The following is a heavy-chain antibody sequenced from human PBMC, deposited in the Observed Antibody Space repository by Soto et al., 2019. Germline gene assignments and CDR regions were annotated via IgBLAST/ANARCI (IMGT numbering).Heavy chain of an antibody. CDR3: ARGSDFWSGYYGYYYYGMDV. CDR1: GGSFSGYY. CDR2: INHSGST. J-gene: IGHJ6*02. V-gene: IGHV4-34*01. Sequence: SETLSLTCAVYGGSFSGYYWSWIRQPPGKGLEWIGEINHSGSTNYNPSLKSRVTISVDTSKNQFSLKLSSVTAADTAVYYCARGSDFWSGYYGYYYYGMDVWGQGTTVTVSS. D-gene: IGHD3-3*01.